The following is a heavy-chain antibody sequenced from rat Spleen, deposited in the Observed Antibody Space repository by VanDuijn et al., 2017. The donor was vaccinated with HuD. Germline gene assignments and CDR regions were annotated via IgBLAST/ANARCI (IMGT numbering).Heavy chain of an antibody. CDR2: ISYDGTST. D-gene: IGHD4-3*01. J-gene: IGHJ1*01. CDR1: GFTFSNYG. Sequence: EVQLVESGGGLVQSGRSLKLSCAASGFTFSNYGMAWVRQAPTKGLEWVATISYDGTSTYYRDSVKGRFTVSRDNTKSILYLRMDRLRSEETATYYCARHKSGYGYFDFWGPGTMVTVSS. CDR3: ARHKSGYGYFDF. V-gene: IGHV5-29*01.